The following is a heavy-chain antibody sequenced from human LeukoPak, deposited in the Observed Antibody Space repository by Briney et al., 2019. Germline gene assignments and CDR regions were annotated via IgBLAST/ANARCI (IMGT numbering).Heavy chain of an antibody. CDR3: ARGKFYYYDSSGYYGTFDY. V-gene: IGHV1-69*13. CDR2: IIPIFGTA. D-gene: IGHD3-22*01. J-gene: IGHJ4*02. Sequence: SVKVSCKASGGTFSSYAISWVRQAPGQGLEWMGGIIPIFGTANYAQKFQGRVTITADESTSTAYMELSSLRSEDTAVYYCARGKFYYYDSSGYYGTFDYWGQGTLVTVSS. CDR1: GGTFSSYA.